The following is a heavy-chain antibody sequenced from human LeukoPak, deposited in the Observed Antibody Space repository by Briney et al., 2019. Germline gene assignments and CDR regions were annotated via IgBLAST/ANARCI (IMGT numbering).Heavy chain of an antibody. Sequence: QSGGSLRLSCAASGFSFDDYAMHWLRQAPGKGLQWVSGISWNSGSEGYADSVKGRFTISRDKSKNTLYLQMNSLRAEDTAVYYCARDRDTAMGLWGQGTLVTVSS. CDR1: GFSFDDYA. CDR2: ISWNSGSE. J-gene: IGHJ4*02. D-gene: IGHD5-18*01. V-gene: IGHV3-9*01. CDR3: ARDRDTAMGL.